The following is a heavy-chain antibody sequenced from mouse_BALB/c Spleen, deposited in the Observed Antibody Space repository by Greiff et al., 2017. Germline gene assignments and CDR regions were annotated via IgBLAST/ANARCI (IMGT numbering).Heavy chain of an antibody. Sequence: QVQLQQSGAELVRPGTSVKVSCKASGYAFTNYLIEWVKQRPGQGLEWIGVINTGSGGTNYNEKFKGKATLTADKSSSTAYMKLSSQTSDDSAVYFCARDRYFDYWGQGTTLTVSS. J-gene: IGHJ2*01. CDR2: INTGSGGT. V-gene: IGHV1-54*03. CDR3: ARDRYFDY. CDR1: GYAFTNYL.